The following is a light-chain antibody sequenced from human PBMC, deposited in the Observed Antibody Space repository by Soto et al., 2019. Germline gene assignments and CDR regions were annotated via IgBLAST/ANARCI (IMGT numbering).Light chain of an antibody. J-gene: IGKJ2*01. CDR3: HQYDDGPYT. CDR1: QSVSSN. V-gene: IGKV3-15*01. CDR2: GAS. Sequence: EIVMTQSPATLCLSPGERATLSCRASQSVSSNVAWYQQIPGQTPRLLIYGASTRATGIPVRFSGSGSGTEFTLTISSLQSEDFAVYYCHQYDDGPYTFGQGTKVDIK.